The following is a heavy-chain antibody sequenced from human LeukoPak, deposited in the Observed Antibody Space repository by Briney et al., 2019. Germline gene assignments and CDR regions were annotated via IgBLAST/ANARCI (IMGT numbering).Heavy chain of an antibody. Sequence: ASVKVSCKASGYTFTGYYMHWVRQALGQGLEWMGWINPNSGGTNYAQKFQGRVTMTRDTSISTAYMELSRLRSDDTAVYYCARVEGYTYSDYYYYMDVWGKGTTVTVSS. V-gene: IGHV1-2*02. CDR1: GYTFTGYY. CDR3: ARVEGYTYSDYYYYMDV. D-gene: IGHD5-24*01. J-gene: IGHJ6*03. CDR2: INPNSGGT.